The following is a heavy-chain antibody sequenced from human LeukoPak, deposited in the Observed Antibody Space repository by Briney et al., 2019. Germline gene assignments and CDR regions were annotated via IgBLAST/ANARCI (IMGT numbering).Heavy chain of an antibody. CDR2: IHYRGNT. CDR3: ARETPQLWLHGLHYYYYMDV. CDR1: GGSISSSSYY. J-gene: IGHJ6*03. V-gene: IGHV4-39*07. Sequence: PSETLSLTCFISGGSISSSSYYWGWIRQPPGTGLEWIGSIHYRGNTNFNPSLKSRVTMSVDTSKNQFSLKLSSVTAADTAVYYCARETPQLWLHGLHYYYYMDVWGKGTTVTISS. D-gene: IGHD5-18*01.